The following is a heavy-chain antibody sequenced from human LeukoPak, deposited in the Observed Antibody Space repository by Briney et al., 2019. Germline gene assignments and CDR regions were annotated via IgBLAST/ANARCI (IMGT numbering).Heavy chain of an antibody. V-gene: IGHV1-18*01. CDR1: GYTFTSYG. J-gene: IGHJ6*02. Sequence: ASVKVSCKASGYTFTSYGISWVRQAPGQGLEWMGWISAYNGNTNYAQKLQGRVTMTTDTSTSTAYMELRSLRSDDTAVYYCARGAGGYDFWSGYYVYYYYYGMDVWGQGTTVTVSS. D-gene: IGHD3-3*01. CDR2: ISAYNGNT. CDR3: ARGAGGYDFWSGYYVYYYYYGMDV.